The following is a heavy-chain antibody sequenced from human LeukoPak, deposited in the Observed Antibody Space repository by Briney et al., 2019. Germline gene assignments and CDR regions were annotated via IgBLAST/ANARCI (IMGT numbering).Heavy chain of an antibody. V-gene: IGHV4-30-2*01. CDR3: ARSEGGYYDSSGYYPYWCFDL. J-gene: IGHJ2*01. D-gene: IGHD3-22*01. CDR2: IYHSGST. CDR1: GVSISSGGYS. Sequence: SETLSLTCAASGVSISSGGYSWSWIRQPPGKGLEWIGYIYHSGSTYYNPSLKSRVTISVDRSKNQFSLKLSSVTAADTAVYYCARSEGGYYDSSGYYPYWCFDLWGRGTLVTVSS.